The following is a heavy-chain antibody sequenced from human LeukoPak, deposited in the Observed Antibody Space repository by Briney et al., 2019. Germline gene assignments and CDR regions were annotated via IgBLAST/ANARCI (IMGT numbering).Heavy chain of an antibody. CDR3: ARGRTTTDYYYNGMDV. D-gene: IGHD1-7*01. CDR2: INAGNGNA. V-gene: IGHV1-3*01. Sequence: ASVKVSCKASGYTFTSYAMQWVRQAPGQRLEWMGWINAGNGNAQYSQKFQGRVTITRDTSARTAYMDLSSLRSEDTAVYYCARGRTTTDYYYNGMDVWGQGTTVTVSS. CDR1: GYTFTSYA. J-gene: IGHJ6*02.